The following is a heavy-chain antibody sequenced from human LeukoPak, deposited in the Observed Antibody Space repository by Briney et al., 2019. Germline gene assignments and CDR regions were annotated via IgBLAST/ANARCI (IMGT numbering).Heavy chain of an antibody. CDR1: GYNFSGYY. J-gene: IGHJ4*02. V-gene: IGHV1-2*02. Sequence: ASVKVSCKASGYNFSGYYMHWVRQAPGQGPEWVGWINPDSGATNYAQKFQGRVTMTRDTSISTAYMELSSLRSDDTAVYYCARIFGYCSTTSCYSFDYWGQGTQVTVSS. D-gene: IGHD2-2*03. CDR3: ARIFGYCSTTSCYSFDY. CDR2: INPDSGAT.